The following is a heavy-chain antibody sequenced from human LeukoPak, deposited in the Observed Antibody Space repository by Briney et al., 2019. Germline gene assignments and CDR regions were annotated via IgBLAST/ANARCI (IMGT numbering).Heavy chain of an antibody. V-gene: IGHV4-4*07. D-gene: IGHD2-15*01. CDR1: GDSMRDDY. Sequence: SETLSLTCTVSGDSMRDDYWGWIRQPAGRGLERIGRIYSSANIDYNPSLESRVTLSIDTSKNQFSLKLSSVTAADTAVYYCARVTGDVVGPFYYYYLDVWGKGTTVTISS. CDR3: ARVTGDVVGPFYYYYLDV. CDR2: IYSSANI. J-gene: IGHJ6*03.